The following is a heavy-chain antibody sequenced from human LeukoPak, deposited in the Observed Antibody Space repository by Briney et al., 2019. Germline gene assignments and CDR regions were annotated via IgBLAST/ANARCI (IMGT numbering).Heavy chain of an antibody. V-gene: IGHV3-30*03. CDR2: TLVDVSNK. D-gene: IGHD3-3*01. Sequence: GRSLRPSRAASGLTFISYGMHWVRLAPGKGRVWVAVTLVDVSNKYYGDFVKRRFSISRDNSKNTLYLQKNSLRPEDTAVYYCARGAEYDRDPYYHYGMDVWGQGTTVTVSS. J-gene: IGHJ6*02. CDR3: ARGAEYDRDPYYHYGMDV. CDR1: GLTFISYG.